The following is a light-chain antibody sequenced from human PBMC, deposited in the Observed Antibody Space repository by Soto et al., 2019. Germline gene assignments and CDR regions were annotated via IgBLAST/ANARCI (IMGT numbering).Light chain of an antibody. CDR2: AAS. CDR3: QQLNSYPL. Sequence: DIQLTQSPSFLSASVGDRVTITCRASQDIASYLAWYQQKPGKAPKLLIYAASTLQSGVPSRFSGSGSGTEFTLTISSLQPEDFATYYCQQLNSYPLFGQGTKLEIK. J-gene: IGKJ2*01. V-gene: IGKV1-9*01. CDR1: QDIASY.